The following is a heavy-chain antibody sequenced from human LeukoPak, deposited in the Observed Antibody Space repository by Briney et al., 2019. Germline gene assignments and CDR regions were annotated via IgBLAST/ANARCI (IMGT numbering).Heavy chain of an antibody. Sequence: GASVKVSCKASEYTFTDYYMHWVRQAPGQGLEWMGWINPNSGGTNYAQKFQGRVTMTRDTSISTAYMELSRLRSDDTAVYYCARYGVVAATLDYYYMDVWGKGTTVTVSS. CDR1: EYTFTDYY. J-gene: IGHJ6*03. CDR3: ARYGVVAATLDYYYMDV. D-gene: IGHD2-15*01. V-gene: IGHV1-2*02. CDR2: INPNSGGT.